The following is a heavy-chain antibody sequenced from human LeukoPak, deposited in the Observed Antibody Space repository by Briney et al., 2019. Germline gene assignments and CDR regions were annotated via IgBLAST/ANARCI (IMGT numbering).Heavy chain of an antibody. Sequence: GGSLRLSCVASGFSVITFDMYWVRQAAGGGLEWVAAVGTNHDTLYLGSVKGRFTISRENAKNSLSLEMSYLTVEDTAVYYCTREWRGIASHYSGMDVWGQGTAVIVSS. D-gene: IGHD3-16*02. J-gene: IGHJ6*02. CDR1: GFSVITFD. V-gene: IGHV3-13*01. CDR3: TREWRGIASHYSGMDV. CDR2: VGTNHDT.